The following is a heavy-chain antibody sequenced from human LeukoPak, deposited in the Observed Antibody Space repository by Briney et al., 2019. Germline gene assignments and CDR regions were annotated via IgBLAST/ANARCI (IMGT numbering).Heavy chain of an antibody. CDR1: GYTFTSYG. J-gene: IGHJ4*02. CDR2: ISAYNGNT. V-gene: IGHV1-18*01. CDR3: ARDHGDLTYYDILTGYFPYY. D-gene: IGHD3-9*01. Sequence: AASVKVSCKASGYTFTSYGISWVRQAPGQGLEWMGWISAYNGNTNYAQKLQGRVTMTTDTSTSTAYMELRSLGSDDTAVYYCARDHGDLTYYDILTGYFPYYWGQGTLVTVSS.